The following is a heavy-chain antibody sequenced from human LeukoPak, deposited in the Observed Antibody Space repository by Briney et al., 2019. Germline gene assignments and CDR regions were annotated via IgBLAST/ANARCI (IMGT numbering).Heavy chain of an antibody. CDR3: ARVLLAGTTDY. CDR1: GFTFDDYG. D-gene: IGHD1-7*01. CDR2: INWNGGST. V-gene: IGHV3-20*04. Sequence: GGSLRLSCAASGFTFDDYGMSWVRQAPGKGLEWVSGINWNGGSTGYADSVKGRFTISRDNAKNSLYLQMSSLRAEDTALYYCARVLLAGTTDYWGQGTLVTVSS. J-gene: IGHJ4*02.